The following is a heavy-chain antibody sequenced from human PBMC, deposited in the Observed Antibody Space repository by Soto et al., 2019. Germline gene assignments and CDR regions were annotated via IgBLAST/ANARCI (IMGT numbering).Heavy chain of an antibody. CDR2: IYSGETT. CDR3: PRPVLRNTVTASSDS. CDR1: GFTVGTNY. Sequence: EMQLVESGGGLVQPGGSLRLSCEASGFTVGTNYMGWVRQAPGKGLEWVSVIYSGETTYYADSVKGRFTISRDSSKKTLYLQMNSVRADDTAVYFCPRPVLRNTVTASSDSWGQGTLVTVSS. D-gene: IGHD4-17*01. V-gene: IGHV3-66*04. J-gene: IGHJ4*02.